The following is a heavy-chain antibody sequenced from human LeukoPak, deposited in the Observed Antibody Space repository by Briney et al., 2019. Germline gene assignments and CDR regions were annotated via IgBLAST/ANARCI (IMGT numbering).Heavy chain of an antibody. D-gene: IGHD1-26*01. V-gene: IGHV3-23*01. CDR2: ITATGGST. CDR1: GLIFSGYA. J-gene: IGHJ4*02. CDR3: AKDPIVGATGGDYFDY. Sequence: PGGSLRLSCADSGLIFSGYAVNWVRQAPGKGLEWVSSITATGGSTYYADSVKGRFTISRDNTENTLHLHMNGLRAEDTAVYYCAKDPIVGATGGDYFDYWGQGTLVTVSS.